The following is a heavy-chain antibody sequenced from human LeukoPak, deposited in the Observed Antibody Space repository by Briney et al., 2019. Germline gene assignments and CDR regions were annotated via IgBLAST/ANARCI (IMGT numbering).Heavy chain of an antibody. CDR2: IHSGGYT. Sequence: SETLSLTCTVSGGSISSSSYYWGWIRQPPGQGLEWIAYIHSGGYTNYNPSLKSRVTISVDTSKNQFSLRVTSVTAADTAMYYCAKRQGPTSGSYDYFDPWGQGTLVTVSS. CDR1: GGSISSSSYY. CDR3: AKRQGPTSGSYDYFDP. J-gene: IGHJ5*02. V-gene: IGHV4-61*05. D-gene: IGHD1-26*01.